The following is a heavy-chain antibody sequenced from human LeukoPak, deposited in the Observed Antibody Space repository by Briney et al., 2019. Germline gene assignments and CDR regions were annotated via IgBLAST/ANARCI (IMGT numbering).Heavy chain of an antibody. V-gene: IGHV3-11*06. Sequence: GGSLRLSCAASGFPFSDYYMSWIRKAPGRGLEWVSHISSSSTYTNYADSVKGRFTISRDNAKNSLYLQMNSLRVEDTAVYFCARDGDGDYPIDYWGQGTRVSVSS. J-gene: IGHJ4*02. CDR3: ARDGDGDYPIDY. CDR2: ISSSSTYT. CDR1: GFPFSDYY. D-gene: IGHD4-17*01.